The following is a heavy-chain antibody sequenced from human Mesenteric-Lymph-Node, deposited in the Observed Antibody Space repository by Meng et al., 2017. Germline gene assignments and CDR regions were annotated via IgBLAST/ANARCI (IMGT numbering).Heavy chain of an antibody. J-gene: IGHJ4*02. V-gene: IGHV4-30-4*01. CDR2: IYYSGST. D-gene: IGHD4-11*01. Sequence: QLTKSGSGLVKPSQTRSLSCGVSGGSITSGGYYWSWIRQPPGKGLEWIGYIYYSGSTYYNPSLKSRVTISVDTSKNQFSLKLSSVTAADTAVYYCARDRTTGRYFDYWGQGTLVTVSS. CDR1: GGSITSGGYY. CDR3: ARDRTTGRYFDY.